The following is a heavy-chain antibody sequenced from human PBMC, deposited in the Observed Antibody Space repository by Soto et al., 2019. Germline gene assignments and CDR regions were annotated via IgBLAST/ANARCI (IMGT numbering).Heavy chain of an antibody. CDR3: ASGVGDYAYYYYGMDV. J-gene: IGHJ6*02. CDR2: IIPIFGTA. V-gene: IGHV1-69*06. Sequence: SVKVSFKASGGTFSSYAISWVRQAPGQGLEWMGGIIPIFGTANYAQKSQGRVTITADKSTSTAYMELSSLRSEDTAVYYCASGVGDYAYYYYGMDVWGQGTTVTVSS. D-gene: IGHD4-17*01. CDR1: GGTFSSYA.